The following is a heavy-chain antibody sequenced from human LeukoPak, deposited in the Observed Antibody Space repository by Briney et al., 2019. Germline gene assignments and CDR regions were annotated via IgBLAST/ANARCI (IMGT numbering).Heavy chain of an antibody. CDR2: IIPMFGTA. D-gene: IGHD3-10*01. V-gene: IGHV1-69*05. Sequence: ASVKVSCKASGGTFSSSAISWVRQAPGQGLEWMGGIIPMFGTANYAQKFQGRVTITTDESTSTAYMELSSLRSDETAVYFCARERTMVRGMSWFDPWGQGTLVTVSS. CDR1: GGTFSSSA. CDR3: ARERTMVRGMSWFDP. J-gene: IGHJ5*02.